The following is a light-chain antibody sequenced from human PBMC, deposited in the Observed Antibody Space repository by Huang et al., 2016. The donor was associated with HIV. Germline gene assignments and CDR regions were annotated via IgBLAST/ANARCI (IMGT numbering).Light chain of an antibody. Sequence: DIQMTQSPSSLSASIGERITISCRSRQDIDAYLAWYQHKPGKFPNLLIYAASTLQSGVPSRFSGSGSGTNFTLTIGSLQPEDVGSYYCQKYNDVTRTFGHGTKVEIK. CDR1: QDIDAY. V-gene: IGKV1-27*01. CDR3: QKYNDVTRT. J-gene: IGKJ1*01. CDR2: AAS.